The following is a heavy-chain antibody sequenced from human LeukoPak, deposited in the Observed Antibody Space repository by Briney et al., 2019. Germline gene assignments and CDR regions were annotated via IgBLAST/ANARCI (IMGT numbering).Heavy chain of an antibody. CDR1: GYSFSNYW. Sequence: GESLKISCEGSGYSFSNYWIGWVRQMPGKGLEWMGIIYPGDYETRYSPSFQGFATISVDKSISTAYLQWSSLKASDTAMYYCAIPPGYCGNDCSFDHWGQGTLVTVSS. J-gene: IGHJ4*02. D-gene: IGHD2-21*02. CDR2: IYPGDYET. V-gene: IGHV5-51*01. CDR3: AIPPGYCGNDCSFDH.